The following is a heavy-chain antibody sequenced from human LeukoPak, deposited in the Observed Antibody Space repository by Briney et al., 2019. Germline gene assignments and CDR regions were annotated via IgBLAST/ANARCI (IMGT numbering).Heavy chain of an antibody. CDR1: GYTFTAYY. D-gene: IGHD1-1*01. CDR3: ARVKYNNNWSWFDP. Sequence: GASVKVSCKASGYTFTAYYMHWVRQAPGQGLEWMGWINTNSGGTNYAQNFQDRVTMTRDTSISTAYMELSRLRSDDTAVYFCARVKYNNNWSWFDPWGQGTQVTVSS. J-gene: IGHJ5*02. V-gene: IGHV1-2*02. CDR2: INTNSGGT.